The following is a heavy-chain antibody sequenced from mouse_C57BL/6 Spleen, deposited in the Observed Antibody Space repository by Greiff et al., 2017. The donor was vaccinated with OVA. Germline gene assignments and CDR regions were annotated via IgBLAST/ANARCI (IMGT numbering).Heavy chain of an antibody. Sequence: EVKLVESEGGLVQPGSSMKLSCTASGFTFSDYYMAWVRQVPEKGLEWVANINYDGSSTYYLDSLKSRFIISRDTAKNILYLQMSSLKSEDTAAYYCARASSTVVAPLDYWGQGTTLTVSS. CDR3: ARASSTVVAPLDY. V-gene: IGHV5-16*01. D-gene: IGHD1-1*01. CDR1: GFTFSDYY. J-gene: IGHJ2*01. CDR2: INYDGSST.